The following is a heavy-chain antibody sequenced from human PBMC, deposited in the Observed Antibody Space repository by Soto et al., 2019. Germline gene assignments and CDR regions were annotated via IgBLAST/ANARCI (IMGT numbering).Heavy chain of an antibody. Sequence: SGPTLVNPTHTLTLTCTFSGFSLSTSGVGVGWIRQPPGKALEWLALIYWNDDKRYSPSLKSRLTITKDTSKNQVVLTMTNMDPVDTATYYCAHRGSPKGTYYGFWTGFYQFDYWGQGTLVTVSS. D-gene: IGHD3-3*01. J-gene: IGHJ4*02. CDR2: IYWNDDK. V-gene: IGHV2-5*01. CDR3: AHRGSPKGTYYGFWTGFYQFDY. CDR1: GFSLSTSGVG.